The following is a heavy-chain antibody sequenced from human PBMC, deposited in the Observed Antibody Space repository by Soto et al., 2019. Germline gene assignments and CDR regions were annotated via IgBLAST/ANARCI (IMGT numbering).Heavy chain of an antibody. CDR2: ISSSSSYT. J-gene: IGHJ6*02. D-gene: IGHD3-3*01. CDR3: ARANYDFWSGSSNYFGMDV. V-gene: IGHV3-11*06. Sequence: PGGSLRLSCAASGFTFSDYYMSWIRQAPGKGLEWVSYISSSSSYTNYADSVKGRFTISRDNAKNSLYLQMNSLGAEDTAVYYCARANYDFWSGSSNYFGMDVRGQGTAVTVSS. CDR1: GFTFSDYY.